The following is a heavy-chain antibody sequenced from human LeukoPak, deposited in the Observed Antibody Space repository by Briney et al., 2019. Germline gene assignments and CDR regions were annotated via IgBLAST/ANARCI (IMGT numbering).Heavy chain of an antibody. CDR3: ARGGKIPLAGTRSPQYFQH. Sequence: GGSLRLSCAASGFTFSSYAMHWVRQAPGKGLEWVAVISYDGSNKYYADSVKGRFTISRDNSKNTLYLQMNSLRPEDTAVYYCARGGKIPLAGTRSPQYFQHWGQGTLVTVSS. CDR2: ISYDGSNK. D-gene: IGHD6-19*01. J-gene: IGHJ1*01. CDR1: GFTFSSYA. V-gene: IGHV3-30*04.